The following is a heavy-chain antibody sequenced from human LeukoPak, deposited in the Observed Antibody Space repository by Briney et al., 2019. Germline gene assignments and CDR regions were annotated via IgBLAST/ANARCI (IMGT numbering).Heavy chain of an antibody. CDR3: ARSPFVCSSTSCYTQGFDY. V-gene: IGHV4-4*07. Sequence: SETLSLTCTVSGGSISSYYWSWIRQPAGKGLEWIGRIYTSGSTNYNPSLKSRVTMSVDTSKNQFSLKLSSVTAADTAVYYCARSPFVCSSTSCYTQGFDYWGQGTLVTVFS. D-gene: IGHD2-2*02. J-gene: IGHJ4*02. CDR1: GGSISSYY. CDR2: IYTSGST.